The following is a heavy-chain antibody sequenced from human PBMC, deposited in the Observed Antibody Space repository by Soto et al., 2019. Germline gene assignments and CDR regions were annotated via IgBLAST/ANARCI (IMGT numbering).Heavy chain of an antibody. J-gene: IGHJ2*01. CDR2: IYWDDDK. D-gene: IGHD5-12*01. CDR1: GFSLSTSRVG. Sequence: QITLKESGPTLVKPTQTLTLTCTFSGFSLSTSRVGVGWIRQPPGKALEWLALIYWDDDKHYSPSLKSRLTITTDTSKNQVVLTMTTMDPVDTATYYRAHRRRLTAPPYWYFALWGRGTLVTVSS. V-gene: IGHV2-5*02. CDR3: AHRRRLTAPPYWYFAL.